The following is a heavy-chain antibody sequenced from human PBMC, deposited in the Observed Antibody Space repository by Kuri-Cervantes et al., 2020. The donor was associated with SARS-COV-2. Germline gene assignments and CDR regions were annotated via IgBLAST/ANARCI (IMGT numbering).Heavy chain of an antibody. Sequence: SVKVSCKASGFTFTSSAMQWVRQARGQRLEWVGWIVVGSGNTNYAQKFQERVTITRDMSTSTAYMELSSLRSEDMAVYYCAAALIDAFDIWGQGTMVTVSS. CDR3: AAALIDAFDI. CDR2: IVVGSGNT. CDR1: GFTFTSSA. V-gene: IGHV1-58*02. J-gene: IGHJ3*02.